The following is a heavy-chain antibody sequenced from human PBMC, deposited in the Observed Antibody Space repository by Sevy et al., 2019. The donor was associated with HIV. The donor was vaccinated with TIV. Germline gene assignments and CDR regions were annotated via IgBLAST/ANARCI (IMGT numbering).Heavy chain of an antibody. CDR2: INQDGSQK. CDR3: ARAGPLGDLDHFDR. D-gene: IGHD2-21*01. CDR1: EFTFSRYW. J-gene: IGHJ4*02. V-gene: IGHV3-7*03. Sequence: RGSLRLSCATSEFTFSRYWMTWVRQAPGKGLEWVVYINQDGSQKSYVDSVKGRFTISRDNSKNSLFLQMNSLRAEETAVYYCARAGPLGDLDHFDRWGQGTLVTVSS.